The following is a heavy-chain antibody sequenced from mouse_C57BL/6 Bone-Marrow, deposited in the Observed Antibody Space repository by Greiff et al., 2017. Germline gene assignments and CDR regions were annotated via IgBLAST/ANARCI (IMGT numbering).Heavy chain of an antibody. CDR3: ALPCGYGSAWFAY. D-gene: IGHD2-2*01. CDR1: GYTFTSYW. Sequence: QVQLQQPGAELVKPGASVKLSCKASGYTFTSYWMHWVKQRPGQGLEWIGMIHPNSGSTNYNEKFKSKATLTVDKSSSSAYMPLSSLTSEDSAVYYCALPCGYGSAWFAYWGQGTLVTVSA. J-gene: IGHJ3*01. CDR2: IHPNSGST. V-gene: IGHV1-64*01.